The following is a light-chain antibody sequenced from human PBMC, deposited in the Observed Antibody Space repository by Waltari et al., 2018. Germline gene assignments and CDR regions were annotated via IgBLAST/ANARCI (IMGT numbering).Light chain of an antibody. CDR1: SSNIGGNY. Sequence: QSVLTQPPSASGTPGQRVSISCSGSSSNIGGNYVYWYLQVPGTAPKLLIYNNNGRPSGFADRFSGSKAGTSASLAISGLRSEDEADYDCAAWDDSLGGLVCGGGTKVTVL. CDR3: AAWDDSLGGLV. V-gene: IGLV1-47*01. J-gene: IGLJ2*01. CDR2: NNN.